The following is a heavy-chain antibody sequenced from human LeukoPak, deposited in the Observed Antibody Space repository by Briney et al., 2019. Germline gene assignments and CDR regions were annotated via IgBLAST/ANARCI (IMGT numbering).Heavy chain of an antibody. J-gene: IGHJ4*02. Sequence: HSGGSLSLSYAASGFNLSSQAMSWARQPPGKRLEWFLSIIDSGGSTYYADSVKGRFTISRDNSKNALYLQMNSLRAEDTAVYYCAKLRDMGASHHFDYWGQGTLVGVSS. V-gene: IGHV3-23*01. D-gene: IGHD1-26*01. CDR1: GFNLSSQA. CDR2: IIDSGGST. CDR3: AKLRDMGASHHFDY.